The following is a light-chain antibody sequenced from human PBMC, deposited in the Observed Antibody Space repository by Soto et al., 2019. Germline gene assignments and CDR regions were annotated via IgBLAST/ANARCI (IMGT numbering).Light chain of an antibody. J-gene: IGKJ5*01. Sequence: DSQITQSPSSVTASVGDRVTITFRASQGINTLLAWYQQKAGKAPKLLIYAASNLQSGVPSRFSGSGSGTDFTLTISNLQSEDFATYFCQQANSFPITFGQGTRLEIK. CDR3: QQANSFPIT. CDR1: QGINTL. V-gene: IGKV1-12*01. CDR2: AAS.